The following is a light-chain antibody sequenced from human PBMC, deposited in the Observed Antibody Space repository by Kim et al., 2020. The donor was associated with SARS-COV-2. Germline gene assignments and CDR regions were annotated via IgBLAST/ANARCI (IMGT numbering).Light chain of an antibody. V-gene: IGLV2-8*01. CDR1: SSDVGGTNY. CDR2: EVN. CDR3: NSYAGSNLVV. J-gene: IGLJ1*01. Sequence: QSALTQPPSASGSPGQSITISCTGTSSDVGGTNYVSWYQQHPGKAPKLMIYEVNKRPSGVPDRFSGSKSGNTASLTVSGLQTEDEADYFCNSYAGSNLVVFGPGTKVTVL.